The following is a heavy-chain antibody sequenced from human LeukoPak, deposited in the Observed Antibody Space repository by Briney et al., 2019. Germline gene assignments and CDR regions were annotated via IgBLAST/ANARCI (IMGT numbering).Heavy chain of an antibody. CDR3: ARGAQNRFDP. Sequence: SETLSLTCSVSDYSISSDYYWGWIRQPPGKGLEWIGSIYHSGSTFYNPSLKSRVTISVDKSKNQFSLKLSSVTAADTAVYYCARGAQNRFDPWGQGILVTVSS. V-gene: IGHV4-38-2*02. J-gene: IGHJ5*02. CDR1: DYSISSDYY. CDR2: IYHSGST.